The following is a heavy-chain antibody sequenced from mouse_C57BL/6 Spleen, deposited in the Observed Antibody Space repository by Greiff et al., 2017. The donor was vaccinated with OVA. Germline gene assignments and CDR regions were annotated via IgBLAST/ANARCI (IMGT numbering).Heavy chain of an antibody. CDR1: GFSLTSYG. CDR2: IWRGGST. Sequence: QVQLKESGPGLVQPSQSLSITCTVSGFSLTSYGVHWVRQSPGKGLEWLGVIWRGGSTDYNAAFMSRLSITKDNSKSQVFFKMNSLQADDTAIYYCAKSQSPTMGSMDYWGQGTSVTVSS. D-gene: IGHD2-10*01. J-gene: IGHJ4*01. V-gene: IGHV2-5*01. CDR3: AKSQSPTMGSMDY.